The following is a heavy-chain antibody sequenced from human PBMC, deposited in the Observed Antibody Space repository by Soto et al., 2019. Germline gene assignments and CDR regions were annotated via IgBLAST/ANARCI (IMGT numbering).Heavy chain of an antibody. CDR3: ARGYYDSPVNWFDP. J-gene: IGHJ5*02. D-gene: IGHD5-12*01. V-gene: IGHV4-59*01. Sequence: NPSETLSLTCTVSGGSISSYYWSWIRQPPGKGLEWIGYIYYSGSTNYNPSLKSRVTISVDTSKNQFSLKLSSVTAADTAVYYCARGYYDSPVNWFDPWGQGTLVTVSS. CDR2: IYYSGST. CDR1: GGSISSYY.